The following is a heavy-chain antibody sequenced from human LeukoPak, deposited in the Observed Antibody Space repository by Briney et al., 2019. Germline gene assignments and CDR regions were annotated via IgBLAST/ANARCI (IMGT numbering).Heavy chain of an antibody. CDR3: ALTYGSGSYYNYFDY. CDR1: GFTFSNYA. V-gene: IGHV3-33*01. J-gene: IGHJ4*02. D-gene: IGHD3-10*01. Sequence: GGSLRLSCAASGFTFSNYAMHWVRQAPGKGLEWVALIWYDGSNKYYADSVKGRFTISRDNSKNTLYLQMNSLRAEDTAVYYCALTYGSGSYYNYFDYWGQGTLVTVSS. CDR2: IWYDGSNK.